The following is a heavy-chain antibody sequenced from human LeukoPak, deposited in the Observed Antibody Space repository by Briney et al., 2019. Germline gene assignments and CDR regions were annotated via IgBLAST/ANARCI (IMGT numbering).Heavy chain of an antibody. CDR2: IYPGDSDT. V-gene: IGHV5-51*01. D-gene: IGHD3-22*01. CDR3: ARRNYDSSGYYYYFDY. J-gene: IGHJ4*02. Sequence: GESLKISCKGSGYSFTSYWIGWVRQMPGKGLEWMGIIYPGDSDTRYSPSFQGQVSISADKSISTAYLQWSSLKASDTDKYYCARRNYDSSGYYYYFDYWGQGTLVTVSS. CDR1: GYSFTSYW.